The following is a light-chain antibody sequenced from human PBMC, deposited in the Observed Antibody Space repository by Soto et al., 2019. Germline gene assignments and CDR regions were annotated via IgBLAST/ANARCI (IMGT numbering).Light chain of an antibody. CDR3: QQYGSPFRFT. V-gene: IGKV3-20*01. Sequence: ESVLTQSPGALSLSPGERATLSCRASQSVSSSYLAWYQQKPGQAPRLLIYGASSRATGIPDRFSGSGSGTDFTLTISRLEPEDFAVYYCQQYGSPFRFTFGPGTKVDIK. CDR2: GAS. CDR1: QSVSSSY. J-gene: IGKJ3*01.